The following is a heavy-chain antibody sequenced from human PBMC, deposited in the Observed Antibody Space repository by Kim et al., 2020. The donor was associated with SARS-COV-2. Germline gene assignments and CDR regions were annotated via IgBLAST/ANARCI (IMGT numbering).Heavy chain of an antibody. J-gene: IGHJ5*02. CDR3: ARETLYYDSSGYYH. D-gene: IGHD3-22*01. Sequence: ADSVKGRFNISRDNSKNTLYLQMNSLRAEDTAVYYCARETLYYDSSGYYHWGQGTLVTVSS. V-gene: IGHV3-53*01.